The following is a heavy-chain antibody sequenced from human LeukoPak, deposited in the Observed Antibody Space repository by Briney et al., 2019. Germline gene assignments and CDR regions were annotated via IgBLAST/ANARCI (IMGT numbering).Heavy chain of an antibody. CDR2: IYPGDSDT. Sequence: GESLKISCKGSGYSFTSYWIGWVRQMPGKGLEWMGIIYPGDSDTRYSPSFQGQVTISADKSISTAYLQWSSLKASDTAMYYCARGYYYDSSGYYYFGYFDYWGQGTLVTVSS. D-gene: IGHD3-22*01. J-gene: IGHJ4*02. CDR1: GYSFTSYW. V-gene: IGHV5-51*01. CDR3: ARGYYYDSSGYYYFGYFDY.